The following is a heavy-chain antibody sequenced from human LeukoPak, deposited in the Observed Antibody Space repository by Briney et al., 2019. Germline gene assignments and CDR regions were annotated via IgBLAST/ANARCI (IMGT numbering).Heavy chain of an antibody. V-gene: IGHV1-69*04. CDR2: IIPIFGIA. J-gene: IGHJ6*02. D-gene: IGHD4-23*01. Sequence: SVKVSCKASGGTFSSYAISWVRQAPGQGLEWMGRIIPIFGIANYAQKFHGRVTITADKSTSTAHMELSSLRSEDTAVYYCARYGGNSAYHYYGMDVWGQGTTVTVSS. CDR1: GGTFSSYA. CDR3: ARYGGNSAYHYYGMDV.